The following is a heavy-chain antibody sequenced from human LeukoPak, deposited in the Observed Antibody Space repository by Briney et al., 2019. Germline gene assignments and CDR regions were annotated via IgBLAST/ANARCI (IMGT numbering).Heavy chain of an antibody. Sequence: SETLSLTCTVSGGSIRNGSYYWSWIRQPAGKGLEWIGRIDTSGSTNYKPSLKSRVIISVDTSKNQFSLKLSSVTAADTAVYYCARAPYYFDYWGQGTLVTVSS. CDR2: IDTSGST. CDR1: GGSIRNGSYY. J-gene: IGHJ4*02. CDR3: ARAPYYFDY. V-gene: IGHV4-61*02.